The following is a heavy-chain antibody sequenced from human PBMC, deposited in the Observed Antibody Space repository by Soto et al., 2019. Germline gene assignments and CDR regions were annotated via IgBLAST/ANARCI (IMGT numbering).Heavy chain of an antibody. CDR2: ISGSGGST. Sequence: GGSLRLSCAASGFTFSSYAMSWVRQAPGKGPEWVSAISGSGGSTYYADSVKGRFTISRDNSKNTLYLQMNSLRAEDTAVYYCAKDLTRQGELSFDYWGQGTLVTVSS. J-gene: IGHJ4*02. CDR3: AKDLTRQGELSFDY. V-gene: IGHV3-23*01. D-gene: IGHD3-16*02. CDR1: GFTFSSYA.